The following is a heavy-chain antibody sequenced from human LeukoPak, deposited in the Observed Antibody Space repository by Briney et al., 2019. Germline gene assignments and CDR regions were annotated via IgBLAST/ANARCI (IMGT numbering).Heavy chain of an antibody. Sequence: GGSLRLSCAASGFTFSSYGMSWVRQAPGKGLEWVGFIRSKAYGGTTEYAASVKGRFTISRDDSKSIAYLQMNSLKTEDTAVYYCTGRYSGSYSVDYWGQGTLVTVSS. CDR2: IRSKAYGGTT. CDR3: TGRYSGSYSVDY. V-gene: IGHV3-49*04. CDR1: GFTFSSYG. J-gene: IGHJ4*02. D-gene: IGHD1-26*01.